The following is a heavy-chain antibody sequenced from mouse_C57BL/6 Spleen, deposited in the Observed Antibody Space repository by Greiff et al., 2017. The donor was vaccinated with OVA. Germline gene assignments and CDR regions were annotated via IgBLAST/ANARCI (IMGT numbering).Heavy chain of an antibody. D-gene: IGHD1-1*01. V-gene: IGHV14-2*01. CDR2: IDTEAGET. CDR1: GFNIKDYY. CDR3: AREVYYYGSSYPYYFDY. Sequence: EVQLQQSGAELVKPGASVKLSCTASGFNIKDYYMHWVTQRTEQGLEWIGRIDTEAGETKYAPKLQGKATKAADTSSNTAYLQLSSLTSEDTAVYYCAREVYYYGSSYPYYFDYWGQGTTLTVSS. J-gene: IGHJ2*01.